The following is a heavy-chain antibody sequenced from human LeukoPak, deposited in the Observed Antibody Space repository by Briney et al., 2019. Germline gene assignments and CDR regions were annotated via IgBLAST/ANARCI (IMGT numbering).Heavy chain of an antibody. V-gene: IGHV4-61*01. Sequence: SETLSLTCTVSGGSVSSANYYWSWIRRPPGKGLEWIGYIYYGGNTNYNPSLKSRVTISVDTSKNQFSLKLSSVTAADTAVYYCARGGDGYSQTLDYWGQGTLVTVYS. CDR1: GGSVSSANYY. D-gene: IGHD5-24*01. J-gene: IGHJ4*02. CDR2: IYYGGNT. CDR3: ARGGDGYSQTLDY.